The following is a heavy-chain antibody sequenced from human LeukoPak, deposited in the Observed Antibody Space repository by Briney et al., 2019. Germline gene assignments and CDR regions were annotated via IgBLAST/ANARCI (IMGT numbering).Heavy chain of an antibody. CDR3: ARDRGPYSSGWPFDY. Sequence: GGSLRLSCAASGFTFSNYSMNWVRQAPGKGLEWVSYISSSSSTIYYADSVKGRFTISRDNAKNSLYLQMNSLRAEDTAVYYCARDRGPYSSGWPFDYWGQGTLVTVSS. V-gene: IGHV3-48*01. J-gene: IGHJ4*02. D-gene: IGHD6-19*01. CDR2: ISSSSSTI. CDR1: GFTFSNYS.